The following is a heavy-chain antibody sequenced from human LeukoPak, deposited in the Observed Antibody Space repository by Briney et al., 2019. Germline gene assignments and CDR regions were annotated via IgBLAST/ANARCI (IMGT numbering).Heavy chain of an antibody. D-gene: IGHD3-3*01. V-gene: IGHV1-2*02. CDR3: ARGGPIFGVVIIIPPDY. CDR1: GYTFTGYY. J-gene: IGHJ4*02. Sequence: ASVKVSCKASGYTFTGYYMHWVRQAPGQGLEWMGWINPNSGGTNYAQKVQGRVTMTRDTSISTAYMELSRLRSDDTAVYYCARGGPIFGVVIIIPPDYWGQGTLVTVSS. CDR2: INPNSGGT.